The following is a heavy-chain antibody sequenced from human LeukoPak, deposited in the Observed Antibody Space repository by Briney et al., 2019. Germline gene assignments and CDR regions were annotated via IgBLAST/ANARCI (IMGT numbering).Heavy chain of an antibody. V-gene: IGHV3-74*01. CDR3: ATTRTDFHFDC. Sequence: PGGSLRLSCAASGFTLSDHWMHWVRQAPGKGLVWVSRINGDGSSTTYADSVRGRFAISRDNAKNTVYLQVNSLRAEDTAVYYCATTRTDFHFDCWGQGTLVTVSS. D-gene: IGHD1-1*01. CDR1: GFTLSDHW. J-gene: IGHJ4*02. CDR2: INGDGSST.